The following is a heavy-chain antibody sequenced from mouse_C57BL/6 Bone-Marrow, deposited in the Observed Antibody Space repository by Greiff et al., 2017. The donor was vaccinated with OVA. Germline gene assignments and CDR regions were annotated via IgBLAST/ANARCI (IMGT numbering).Heavy chain of an antibody. CDR1: GFNINDDY. V-gene: IGHV14-4*01. J-gene: IGHJ2*01. D-gene: IGHD6-5*01. CDR3: TTPYLNCDY. Sequence: EVQLQQSGAELVRPGASVKLSCTASGFNINDDYMHWVKQRPEQGLEWIGWIDPENGDTEYASKFQGKATITADTSSNTAYLQLSSLTSEDTAVYYCTTPYLNCDYGGQGTTLTGSS. CDR2: IDPENGDT.